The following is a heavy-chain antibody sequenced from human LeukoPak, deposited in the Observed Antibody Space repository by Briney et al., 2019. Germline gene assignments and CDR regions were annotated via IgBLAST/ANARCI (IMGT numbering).Heavy chain of an antibody. CDR2: IISKTDGGTT. D-gene: IGHD6-19*01. CDR3: AKYSSGSFDY. CDR1: EFTFSDAW. J-gene: IGHJ4*02. V-gene: IGHV3-15*01. Sequence: NAGGSLRLSCAASEFTFSDAWINWVRQAPGKGLEWVGRIISKTDGGTTDYAAPVKGRFTTSRDDSKNTLFLQMSSLKTEDTAVYYCAKYSSGSFDYWGQGTLVTVSS.